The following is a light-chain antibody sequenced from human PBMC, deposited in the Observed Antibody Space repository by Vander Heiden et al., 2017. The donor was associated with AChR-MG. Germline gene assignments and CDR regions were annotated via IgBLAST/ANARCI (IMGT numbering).Light chain of an antibody. Sequence: QSALTPPAPVSGSPGQSITISCTGTSSDVGGYNYVSWYQQHPGKAPKLVIYDVSKRPSGVSNRFSGSKSGNTASLTISGLQAEDEADYYCSSYTSSSTPVVFGGGTKLTVL. CDR2: DVS. CDR1: SSDVGGYNY. V-gene: IGLV2-14*01. CDR3: SSYTSSSTPVV. J-gene: IGLJ2*01.